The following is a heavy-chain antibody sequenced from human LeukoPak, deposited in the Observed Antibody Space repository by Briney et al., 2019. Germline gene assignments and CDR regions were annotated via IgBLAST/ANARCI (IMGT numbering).Heavy chain of an antibody. CDR2: ISSSSSYI. Sequence: GGSLRLSCAASGFTFSSYSMNWVRQAPGKGLEWVSSISSSSSYIYYADSVKGRFTISRDNAKNSLYLQMNSLRAEDTAVYYCARVGYSYGHDAFDIWGQGTMVTVSS. CDR3: ARVGYSYGHDAFDI. J-gene: IGHJ3*02. D-gene: IGHD5-18*01. V-gene: IGHV3-21*01. CDR1: GFTFSSYS.